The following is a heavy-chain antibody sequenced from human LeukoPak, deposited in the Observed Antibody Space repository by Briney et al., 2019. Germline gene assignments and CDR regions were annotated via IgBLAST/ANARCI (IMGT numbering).Heavy chain of an antibody. Sequence: GGSPRLSCAASGFTFSDYYMSWIRQAPGKGLEWVSYISSSGSTIYYADSVKGRFTISRDNAKNSLYLQMNSLRAEDTAVYYCARERNYYDSSFDYWGQGTLVTVSS. CDR1: GFTFSDYY. CDR3: ARERNYYDSSFDY. CDR2: ISSSGSTI. V-gene: IGHV3-11*04. J-gene: IGHJ4*02. D-gene: IGHD3-22*01.